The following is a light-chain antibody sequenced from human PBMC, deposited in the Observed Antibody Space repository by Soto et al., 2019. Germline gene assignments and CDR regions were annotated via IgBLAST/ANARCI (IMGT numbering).Light chain of an antibody. CDR2: KAS. J-gene: IGKJ1*01. CDR3: QLYNSYSEA. Sequence: DIPITQSPSTLSGSVGDRVTISCRASQTISSWLAWYQQKPGKAPKLLIYKASTLKSGVPSRFSGSGSGTEFTLTISSLQPDDFATYYCQLYNSYSEAFGQGTKVDIK. V-gene: IGKV1-5*03. CDR1: QTISSW.